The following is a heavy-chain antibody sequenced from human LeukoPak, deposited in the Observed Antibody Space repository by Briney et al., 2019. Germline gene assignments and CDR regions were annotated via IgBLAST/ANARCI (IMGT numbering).Heavy chain of an antibody. CDR3: AREHDLPEVPAAREDY. V-gene: IGHV3-7*01. CDR1: GFTFSSYW. Sequence: GGSLRLSCAASGFTFSSYWMSWVRQAPGKGLEWVANIKQVGSEKYYVDSVKGRCTISRDNAKNSLYLQMNSLRAEDTAVYYCAREHDLPEVPAAREDYWGQGTLVTVSS. J-gene: IGHJ4*02. D-gene: IGHD2-2*01. CDR2: IKQVGSEK.